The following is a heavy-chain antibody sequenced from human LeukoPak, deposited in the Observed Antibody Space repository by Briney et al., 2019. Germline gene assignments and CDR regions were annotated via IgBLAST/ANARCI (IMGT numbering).Heavy chain of an antibody. CDR2: FDPEDGET. V-gene: IGHV1-24*01. Sequence: ASVTVSCKVSGYTLTELSMHWVRQAPGKGLEWMGGFDPEDGETIYAQKFQGRVTMTEDTSTDTAYMELSSLRSEDTAVYYCATDSITMVRGVMQGWFDPWGQGTLVTVSS. J-gene: IGHJ5*02. CDR1: GYTLTELS. CDR3: ATDSITMVRGVMQGWFDP. D-gene: IGHD3-10*01.